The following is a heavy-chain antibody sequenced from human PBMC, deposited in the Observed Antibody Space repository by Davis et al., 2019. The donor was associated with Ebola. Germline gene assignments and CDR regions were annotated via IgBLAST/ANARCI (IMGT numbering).Heavy chain of an antibody. CDR1: GGYISNYY. CDR2: IYYSGST. CDR3: ARSYGSGIKGRGINWFDP. J-gene: IGHJ5*02. Sequence: MPSETLSLTCTVSGGYISNYYWSWIRQPPGKGLEWIGYIYYSGSTNYNPSLKSRVTITVDTSKNQFSLKLSSVTAADTAVYYCARSYGSGIKGRGINWFDPWGQGTLVTVSS. D-gene: IGHD3-10*01. V-gene: IGHV4-59*01.